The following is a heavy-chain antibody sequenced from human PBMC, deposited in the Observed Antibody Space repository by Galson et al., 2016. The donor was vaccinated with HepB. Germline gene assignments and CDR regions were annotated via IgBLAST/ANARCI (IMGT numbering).Heavy chain of an antibody. J-gene: IGHJ4*02. Sequence: SVKVSCKASGYTFNSHYMHWARQAPGQGLEWMGIMNPSGGATSYPQKFRGRITMTRDTSTNTVYMELCSLKSEDTAVYYCARDPLFCSGGRCYRDAYNCPDYWGQGTLVTVSS. CDR2: MNPSGGAT. CDR1: GYTFNSHY. V-gene: IGHV1-46*02. CDR3: ARDPLFCSGGRCYRDAYNCPDY. D-gene: IGHD2-15*01.